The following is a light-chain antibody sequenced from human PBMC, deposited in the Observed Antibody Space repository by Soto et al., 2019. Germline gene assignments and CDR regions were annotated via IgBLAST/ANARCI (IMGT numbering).Light chain of an antibody. Sequence: QPVLTQPPSASGTPGQRVTISCSGSSSNIGSNIVNWYQQLPGTAPKLLIYSRNQRPSGVPDRFSASKSGTSASLAISGLQSEDEADYYCETCDDSLTGVVFGGGTKLTVL. CDR1: SSNIGSNI. V-gene: IGLV1-44*01. J-gene: IGLJ3*02. CDR3: ETCDDSLTGVV. CDR2: SRN.